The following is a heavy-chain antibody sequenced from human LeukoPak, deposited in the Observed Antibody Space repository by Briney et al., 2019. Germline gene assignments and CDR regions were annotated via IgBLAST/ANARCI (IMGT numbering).Heavy chain of an antibody. D-gene: IGHD3-10*01. V-gene: IGHV3-23*01. CDR2: ISGSGGST. J-gene: IGHJ4*02. CDR1: GFTFSSYA. CDR3: AKDVWFGELFGSYFDY. Sequence: GGSLRLSCAASGFTFSSYAMSWVRQAPGKGLEWVSAISGSGGSTYYADSVKGRFTISRDNSKNTLYLQMNSLRAEDTAVYYCAKDVWFGELFGSYFDYWGQGTLVTVSS.